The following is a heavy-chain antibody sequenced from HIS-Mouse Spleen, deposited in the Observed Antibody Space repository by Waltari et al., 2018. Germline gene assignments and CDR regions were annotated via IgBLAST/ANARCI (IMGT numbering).Heavy chain of an antibody. Sequence: QLQLQESGPGLVKPSETLSLTCTVSGGSISSSSYYWGWIRQPPGKGLEWIGRSYYSGSTYDNPDLKSRVTISGDTSKNQFSLKLSSVTAADTAVYYCAREIPYSSSWYDWYFDLWGRGTLVTVSS. J-gene: IGHJ2*01. CDR1: GGSISSSSYY. CDR3: AREIPYSSSWYDWYFDL. CDR2: SYYSGST. V-gene: IGHV4-39*07. D-gene: IGHD6-13*01.